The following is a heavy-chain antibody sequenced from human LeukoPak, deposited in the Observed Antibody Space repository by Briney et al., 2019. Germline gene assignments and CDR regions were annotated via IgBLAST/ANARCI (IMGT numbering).Heavy chain of an antibody. Sequence: PGGSLRLSCAASGFTFSSYSMNWVRQAPGKGLEWVSYISSSSSTIYYADSVKGRFTISRDNSKNTLCLQMNSLRAEDTAVYYCARASDGYYYYGMDVWGQGTTVTVSS. CDR1: GFTFSSYS. D-gene: IGHD3-10*01. CDR2: ISSSSSTI. J-gene: IGHJ6*02. CDR3: ARASDGYYYYGMDV. V-gene: IGHV3-48*01.